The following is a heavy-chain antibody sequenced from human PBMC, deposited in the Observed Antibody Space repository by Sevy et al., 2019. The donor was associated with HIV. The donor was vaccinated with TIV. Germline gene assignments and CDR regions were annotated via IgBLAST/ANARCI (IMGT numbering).Heavy chain of an antibody. V-gene: IGHV3-21*01. J-gene: IGHJ6*02. D-gene: IGHD3-3*01. Sequence: GGSLRLSCAASGFTFSSYSMNWVRQAPGKGLEWVSSISSSSSYIYYADSVKGRFTISRDNAKNSLYLQMNSLRAEDTAVYYCATYPPVLRFLEWLEDYYGMDVWGQGTTVTVSS. CDR2: ISSSSSYI. CDR3: ATYPPVLRFLEWLEDYYGMDV. CDR1: GFTFSSYS.